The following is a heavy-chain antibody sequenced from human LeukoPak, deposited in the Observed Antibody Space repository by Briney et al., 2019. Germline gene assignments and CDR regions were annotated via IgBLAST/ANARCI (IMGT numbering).Heavy chain of an antibody. CDR1: GLTVSSNY. J-gene: IGHJ4*02. Sequence: GGSLRLSCAASGLTVSSNYMSWVRQAPGKGLEWVSVIYSGGSTYYADSVKGRFTISRDNSKNTLYLQMNSLRAEDTAVYYCARGFYGGNSDYWGQGTLVTVSS. D-gene: IGHD4-23*01. V-gene: IGHV3-53*01. CDR2: IYSGGST. CDR3: ARGFYGGNSDY.